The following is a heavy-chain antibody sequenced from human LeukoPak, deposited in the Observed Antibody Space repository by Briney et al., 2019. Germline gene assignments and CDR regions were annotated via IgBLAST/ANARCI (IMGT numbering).Heavy chain of an antibody. CDR1: GGSITSYY. V-gene: IGHV4-59*12. Sequence: SETLSLTCSVSGGSITSYYWSWIRQPPGKGLERIGYIYHSGSTYYNPSLKSRVTISVDRSKNQFSLKLSSVTAADTAVYYCARGLYNSYDAFDIWGQGTMVTVSS. J-gene: IGHJ3*02. CDR3: ARGLYNSYDAFDI. D-gene: IGHD1-1*01. CDR2: IYHSGST.